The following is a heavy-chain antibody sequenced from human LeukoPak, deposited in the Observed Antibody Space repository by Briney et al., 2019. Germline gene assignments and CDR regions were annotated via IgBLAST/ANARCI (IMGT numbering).Heavy chain of an antibody. J-gene: IGHJ3*02. CDR3: AKAPYYYDSSGVAFDN. CDR2: ISGSGGST. D-gene: IGHD3-22*01. Sequence: GGSLRLSCAASGFTFSSSAMSWVRQAPGKGLEWVSAISGSGGSTYYADSVKGRFTISRDNSKNTLYLQMNSLRAEDTAVYYCAKAPYYYDSSGVAFDNWGQGTMVTVSS. CDR1: GFTFSSSA. V-gene: IGHV3-23*01.